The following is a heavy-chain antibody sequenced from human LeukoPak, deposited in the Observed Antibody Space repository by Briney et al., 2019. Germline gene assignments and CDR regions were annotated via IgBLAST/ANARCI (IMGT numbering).Heavy chain of an antibody. J-gene: IGHJ4*02. CDR1: GFTFSGFW. CDR2: INSDGSEG. V-gene: IGHV3-7*03. Sequence: GGSLRLSCAVSGFTFSGFWMSWSRQAPGKGLEWVASINSDGSEGYYADVVKGRFTISRDNAKNSLYLQINSLRAEDTAVYYCASPGGTYYYGSGSYYNDYWGQGTLVTVSS. CDR3: ASPGGTYYYGSGSYYNDY. D-gene: IGHD3-10*01.